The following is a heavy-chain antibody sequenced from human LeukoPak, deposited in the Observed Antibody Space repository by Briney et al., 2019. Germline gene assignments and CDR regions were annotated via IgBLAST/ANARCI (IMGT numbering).Heavy chain of an antibody. CDR3: ARGYGSGNRDFDY. J-gene: IGHJ4*02. V-gene: IGHV4-34*01. D-gene: IGHD3-10*01. CDR1: GGSFSGYY. CDR2: INHSGST. Sequence: PSETLSLTCAVYGGSFSGYYWSWIRQPPGKGLEWIGEINHSGSTNYNPSLKSRVTISVDTSKNQFSLKLSSVTAADTAVYYCARGYGSGNRDFDYWGQGTLVTVSS.